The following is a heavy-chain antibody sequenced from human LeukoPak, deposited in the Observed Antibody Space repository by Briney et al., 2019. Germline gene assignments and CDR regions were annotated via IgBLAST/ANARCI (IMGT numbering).Heavy chain of an antibody. D-gene: IGHD6-13*01. J-gene: IGHJ4*02. CDR1: GGSISSYY. V-gene: IGHV4-4*07. Sequence: SETLSLTCTVSGGSISSYYWSWIRQPAGKGLEWIGRIYTSGSTNYNPSLKSRVTMSVDTSKNQFSLKLSSVTAADTAAYYCARDDYSSSCLDYWGQGTLVTVSS. CDR2: IYTSGST. CDR3: ARDDYSSSCLDY.